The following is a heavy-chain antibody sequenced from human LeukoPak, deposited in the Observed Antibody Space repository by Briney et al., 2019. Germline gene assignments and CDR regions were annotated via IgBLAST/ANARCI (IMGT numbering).Heavy chain of an antibody. CDR2: IYYSGST. V-gene: IGHV4-59*08. D-gene: IGHD6-13*01. CDR1: GGSISSYY. J-gene: IGHJ6*02. Sequence: PSETLSLTCTVSGGSISSYYWSWIRQPPGKGLEWIGYIYYSGSTNYNPSLKSRVTISVDTSKNQFSLKLSSVTAAGTAVYYCARESTAAGTPGYYYGMDVWGQGTTVTVSS. CDR3: ARESTAAGTPGYYYGMDV.